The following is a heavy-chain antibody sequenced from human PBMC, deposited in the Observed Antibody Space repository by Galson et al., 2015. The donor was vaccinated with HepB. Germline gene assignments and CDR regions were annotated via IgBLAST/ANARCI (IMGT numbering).Heavy chain of an antibody. V-gene: IGHV5-51*01. CDR3: ARGAGGNRYYFDV. D-gene: IGHD3-9*01. Sequence: SGAEVKRPGESLKISCNTSGYTFRNYWIAWVRQTPDKGLEWMGIVYPGDAATRYTPPYEGHVTISIDKATSTADLQWRSLKASDSGLYFCARGAGGNRYYFDVWGQGTVVIVSS. CDR2: VYPGDAAT. CDR1: GYTFRNYW. J-gene: IGHJ4*02.